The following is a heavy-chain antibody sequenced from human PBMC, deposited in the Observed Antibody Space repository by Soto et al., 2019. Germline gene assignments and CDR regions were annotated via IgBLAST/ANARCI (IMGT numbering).Heavy chain of an antibody. CDR2: IWYDGSNK. Sequence: GGSLRLSCAASGFTFSFYGMHWVRQAPGKGLEWVAVIWYDGSNKYYADSVKGRFTISRDNSKTTVYLQMNSLRAEDTAVYYCARGDYYESSGYYFYYGMDVWGQGTMVTVSS. CDR1: GFTFSFYG. V-gene: IGHV3-33*01. CDR3: ARGDYYESSGYYFYYGMDV. J-gene: IGHJ6*02. D-gene: IGHD3-22*01.